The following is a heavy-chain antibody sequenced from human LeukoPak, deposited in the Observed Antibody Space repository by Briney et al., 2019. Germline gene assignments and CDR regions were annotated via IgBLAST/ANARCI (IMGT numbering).Heavy chain of an antibody. CDR2: ISWDSGAI. CDR3: AKDYGGNHWFDY. CDR1: GFTFDGCA. V-gene: IGHV3-9*01. D-gene: IGHD4-23*01. J-gene: IGHJ4*02. Sequence: GGSLRLSCAASGFTFDGCAMHWVRQAPGKGLEWVSGISWDSGAIGYADSVKGRFTISRDNAKNSLYLQMDSLRAEDTALYCCAKDYGGNHWFDYWGQGTLVTVSS.